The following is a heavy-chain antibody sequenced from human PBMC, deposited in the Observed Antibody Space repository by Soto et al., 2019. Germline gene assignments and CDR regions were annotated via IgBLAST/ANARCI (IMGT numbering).Heavy chain of an antibody. V-gene: IGHV1-18*01. CDR2: ISTYNDNT. Sequence: ASVKVSCKASGYTFTRYGITWVRQAPGQGLEWMGWISTYNDNTNYAQELQGRVTMTTDTSTSTAYMELRSLRSDDAALYYCARFQITMVRGVMRNYYFGLDVWGQGTTVTVSS. D-gene: IGHD3-10*01. CDR3: ARFQITMVRGVMRNYYFGLDV. CDR1: GYTFTRYG. J-gene: IGHJ6*02.